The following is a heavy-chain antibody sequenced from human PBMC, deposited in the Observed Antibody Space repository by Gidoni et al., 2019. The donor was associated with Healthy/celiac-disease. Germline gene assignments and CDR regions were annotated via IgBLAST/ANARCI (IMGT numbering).Heavy chain of an antibody. J-gene: IGHJ4*02. CDR3: ARQTVRDKGLDY. CDR2: IYYSGST. Sequence: QLQLQESGPGLVKPSETLSLTCTVSGGSIRSSSYYGGWIRQPPGKGLEWIGSIYYSGSTYYNPSLKSRVTISVDTSKNQFSLKLSSVTAADTAVYYCARQTVRDKGLDYWGQGTLVTVSS. V-gene: IGHV4-39*01. CDR1: GGSIRSSSYY. D-gene: IGHD1-1*01.